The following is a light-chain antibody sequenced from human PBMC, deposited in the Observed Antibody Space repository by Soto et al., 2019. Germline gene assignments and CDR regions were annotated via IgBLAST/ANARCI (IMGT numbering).Light chain of an antibody. Sequence: EIVLTQSPGTLSLSPGERATLSCRASQSVSSSYLTWNQQKPGQAPRVLVYGSSRRATGIPDRFSGSGSGTDFTLTISRLEPEDFAVYYCQQYGRSPGYTFGQGTKLEIK. CDR3: QQYGRSPGYT. CDR1: QSVSSSY. J-gene: IGKJ2*01. V-gene: IGKV3-20*01. CDR2: GSS.